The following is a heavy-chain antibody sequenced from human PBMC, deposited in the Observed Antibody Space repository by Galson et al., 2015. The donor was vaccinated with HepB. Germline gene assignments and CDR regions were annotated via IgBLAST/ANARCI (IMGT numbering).Heavy chain of an antibody. Sequence: SVKVSCKASGYTFTSYYMHWVRQAPGQGLEWMGIINPSGGSTSYAQKFQGRVTMTRDTSTSTVYMELSSLRSEDTAVYYCARDRPEPRYYDFWSGYRRTDYYYYGMDVWGQGTTVTVSS. CDR3: ARDRPEPRYYDFWSGYRRTDYYYYGMDV. D-gene: IGHD3-3*01. CDR2: INPSGGST. J-gene: IGHJ6*02. V-gene: IGHV1-46*01. CDR1: GYTFTSYY.